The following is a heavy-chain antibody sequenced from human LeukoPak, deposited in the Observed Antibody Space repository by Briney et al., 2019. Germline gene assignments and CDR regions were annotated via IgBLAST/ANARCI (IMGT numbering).Heavy chain of an antibody. CDR1: GFTFSSYS. V-gene: IGHV3-21*01. Sequence: GGSLRLSCAASGFTFSSYSMNWVRQAPGKGLEWVSSISSSSSYVYYADSVKGRFTISRGNAKNSLYLRMNSLRAEDTAVYYCASPGVYSSGPYDYWGQGTLVTVSS. J-gene: IGHJ4*02. D-gene: IGHD6-19*01. CDR3: ASPGVYSSGPYDY. CDR2: ISSSSSYV.